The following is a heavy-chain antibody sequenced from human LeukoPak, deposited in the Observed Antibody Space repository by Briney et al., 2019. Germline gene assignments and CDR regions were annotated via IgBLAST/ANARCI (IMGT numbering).Heavy chain of an antibody. CDR2: ISPSGNSK. J-gene: IGHJ4*02. V-gene: IGHV3-21*01. CDR3: VRHLPGESGAGGF. CDR1: TFTLSSYT. Sequence: GGSLRLSCATSTFTLSSYTMNWVRQAPGKGLEGVSSISPSGNSKYHADSVKGRFTISRDNAENSLYMQMNSLRAEDTGVYYCVRHLPGESGAGGFWGQGTLVTVSS. D-gene: IGHD3-10*01.